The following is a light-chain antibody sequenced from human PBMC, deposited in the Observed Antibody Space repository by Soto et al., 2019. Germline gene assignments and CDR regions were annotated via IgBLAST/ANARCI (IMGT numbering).Light chain of an antibody. CDR3: QQSYSTLWT. CDR2: AAS. J-gene: IGKJ1*01. V-gene: IGKV1-39*01. CDR1: QSISSY. Sequence: DIQMTQSPSSLSASVGDRVTITCRASQSISSYLNWYQQKPGKAPKLLIYAASSLQSGVPSRLSGSGSGTDFTLTISSLQPADFATYYCQQSYSTLWTFGQGTKVEIK.